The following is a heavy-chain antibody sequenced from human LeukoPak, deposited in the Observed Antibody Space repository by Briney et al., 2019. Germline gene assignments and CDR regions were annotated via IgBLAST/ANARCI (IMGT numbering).Heavy chain of an antibody. CDR2: INPNSGGT. J-gene: IGHJ4*02. CDR3: ARVGVYYDSNGCLDY. D-gene: IGHD3-22*01. V-gene: IGHV1-2*02. CDR1: GYTFTGYY. Sequence: GASVKVSCKASGYTFTGYYMHWVRQAPGQGLEWMGWINPNSGGTNYAQKFQGRVTMTRDTSISTAYMELSRLRSDDTAVYYCARVGVYYDSNGCLDYWGQGTLVTVSS.